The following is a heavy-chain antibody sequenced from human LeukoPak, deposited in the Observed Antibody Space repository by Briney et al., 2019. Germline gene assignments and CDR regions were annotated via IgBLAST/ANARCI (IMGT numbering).Heavy chain of an antibody. CDR1: GFTFSSYS. Sequence: PGGSLRLSCAASGFTFSSYSMNWVRQAPGEGLEWVSFIRSSSTYISYSDSVKGRFTISRDNANNSLYLQMNSLRAEDTAVYYCARDSGGFDPWGQGTLVTVSS. V-gene: IGHV3-21*01. D-gene: IGHD3-10*01. J-gene: IGHJ5*02. CDR2: IRSSSTYI. CDR3: ARDSGGFDP.